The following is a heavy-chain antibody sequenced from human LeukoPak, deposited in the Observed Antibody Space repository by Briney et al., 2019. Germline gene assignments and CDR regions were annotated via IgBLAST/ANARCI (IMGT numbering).Heavy chain of an antibody. D-gene: IGHD6-6*01. V-gene: IGHV1-8*01. CDR3: ARDSQLVLYNWFDP. CDR1: GYTFTSYD. CDR2: MNPNSGNT. Sequence: ASVEVSCKASGYTFTSYDINWVRQATGQGLEWMGWMNPNSGNTGYAQKFQGRVTMTRNTSISTAYMELSSLRSEDTAVYYCARDSQLVLYNWFDPWGQGTLVTVSS. J-gene: IGHJ5*02.